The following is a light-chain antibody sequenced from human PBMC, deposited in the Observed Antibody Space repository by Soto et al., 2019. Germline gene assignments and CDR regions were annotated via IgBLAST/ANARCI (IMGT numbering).Light chain of an antibody. Sequence: EVVMTQSPATLSVSPGEGATLSCRASQSVGSNLAWYQQRPGQAPRILIYGASTRATGIPARFSGSGSGTEFTLTISRLQSEDFAVYYCQEYNNWPPKWTFGQGTRLEV. V-gene: IGKV3-15*01. CDR2: GAS. J-gene: IGKJ1*01. CDR3: QEYNNWPPKWT. CDR1: QSVGSN.